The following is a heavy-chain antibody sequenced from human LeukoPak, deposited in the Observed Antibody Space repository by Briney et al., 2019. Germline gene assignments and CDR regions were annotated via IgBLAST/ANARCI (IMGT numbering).Heavy chain of an antibody. CDR1: GGTVSSYA. V-gene: IGHV1-69*13. D-gene: IGHD5-24*01. CDR2: IIPIFGTA. J-gene: IGHJ4*02. CDR3: ARDYIVGRPRWLQLDY. Sequence: ASVKVSCKASGGTVSSYAISWVRQAPGQGLEWMGGIIPIFGTANYAQKFQGRVTITADESTSTAYMELSSLRSEDTAVYYCARDYIVGRPRWLQLDYWGQGTLVTVSS.